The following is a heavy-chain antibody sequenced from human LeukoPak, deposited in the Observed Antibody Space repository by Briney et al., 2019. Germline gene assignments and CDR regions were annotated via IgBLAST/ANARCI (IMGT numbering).Heavy chain of an antibody. CDR3: TRLTPPFDY. CDR1: GFTFSSYW. D-gene: IGHD3-16*01. CDR2: INSDGSTT. V-gene: IGHV3-74*01. Sequence: GGSLRLSCAVSGFTFSSYWMHWIRHAPGKGLVWVARINSDGSTTNYADSVKGRFTISRDNARNTLYLQMNSLRAEDTAVYYCTRLTPPFDYWGQGTLVTVSS. J-gene: IGHJ4*02.